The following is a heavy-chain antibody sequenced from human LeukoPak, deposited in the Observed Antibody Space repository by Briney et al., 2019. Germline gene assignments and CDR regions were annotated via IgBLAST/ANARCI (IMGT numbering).Heavy chain of an antibody. V-gene: IGHV4-59*08. CDR1: GGSISSYY. Sequence: SETLSLTCTVSGGSISSYYWSWIRQPPGKGLEWIGYMYYSGSTNYNPSLKSRVTISVDMSKNQVSLKLSSVTAADTAVYYCARVGLPYYDLRAAFDIWGQGTMVTVSS. D-gene: IGHD3-22*01. J-gene: IGHJ3*02. CDR2: MYYSGST. CDR3: ARVGLPYYDLRAAFDI.